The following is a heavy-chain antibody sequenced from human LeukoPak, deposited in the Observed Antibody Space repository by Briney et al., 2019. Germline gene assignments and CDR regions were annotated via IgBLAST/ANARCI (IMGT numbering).Heavy chain of an antibody. J-gene: IGHJ4*02. CDR3: AREDSSGWKSLDY. V-gene: IGHV4-31*03. CDR2: IYYSGST. CDR1: GGSISSGGYY. Sequence: SETLSLTCTVSGGSISSGGYYWSWIRQHPGTGLEWIGYIYYSGSTYYNPSLKSRVTISVDTSKNQFSLKLSSVTAAGTAVYYCAREDSSGWKSLDYWGQGTLVTVSS. D-gene: IGHD6-19*01.